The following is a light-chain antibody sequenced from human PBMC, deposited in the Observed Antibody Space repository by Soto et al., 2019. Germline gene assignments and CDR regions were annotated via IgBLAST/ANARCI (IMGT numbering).Light chain of an antibody. Sequence: QTVVTQPPSASGTPGQRVTISCAGSRFNVGRNAVSWYQQVPGMAPKLLVFATDKRPSGVPDRFSGSASGASASLAISGLQSEDEADYYCATWDDSLNGPQFGGGTKVTVL. V-gene: IGLV1-44*01. CDR3: ATWDDSLNGPQ. CDR2: ATD. J-gene: IGLJ2*01. CDR1: RFNVGRNA.